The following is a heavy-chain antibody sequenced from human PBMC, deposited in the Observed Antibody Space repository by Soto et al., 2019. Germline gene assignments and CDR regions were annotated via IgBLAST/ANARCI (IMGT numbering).Heavy chain of an antibody. Sequence: PGESLKISCKGSGSSFTSYWIGWVRQMPGKGLEWMGIIYPGDSDTRYSPSFQGQVTISADKSISTAYLQWSSLRSEDTAVYYCARDLAVAGPVDYWGQGTLVTVSS. CDR1: GSSFTSYW. CDR2: IYPGDSDT. V-gene: IGHV5-51*01. D-gene: IGHD6-19*01. CDR3: ARDLAVAGPVDY. J-gene: IGHJ4*02.